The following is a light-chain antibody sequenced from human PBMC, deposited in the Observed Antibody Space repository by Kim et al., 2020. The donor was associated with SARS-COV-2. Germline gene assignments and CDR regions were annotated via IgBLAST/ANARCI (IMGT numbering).Light chain of an antibody. CDR2: EDN. CDR1: SGSVAANY. CDR3: QSYDSNNHVV. J-gene: IGLJ2*01. V-gene: IGLV6-57*04. Sequence: NFMLTQPHSVSESPGKTVTISCTRSSGSVAANYVQWYQQRPGSAPTIVIYEDNRRPSGIPNRFSGSIRSSSTSASLTISGLRTEDEADYYCQSYDSNNHVVFGGGTQLTVL.